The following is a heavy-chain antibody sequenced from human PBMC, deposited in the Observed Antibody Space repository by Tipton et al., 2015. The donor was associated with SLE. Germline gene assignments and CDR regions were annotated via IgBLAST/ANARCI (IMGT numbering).Heavy chain of an antibody. D-gene: IGHD1-14*01. J-gene: IGHJ6*02. CDR3: ARASAYKKRYYGLDV. V-gene: IGHV4-31*03. CDR2: IHYSGST. CDR1: DGSISNGNSY. Sequence: GLVKPSQTLSLTCTVADGSISNGNSYWTWIRQHPGKGLEWIGYIHYSGSTYYNPSLKSRVSISVDTSKNQFSLKVTSVTAADTAFYYCARASAYKKRYYGLDVWGQGTTVTVSS.